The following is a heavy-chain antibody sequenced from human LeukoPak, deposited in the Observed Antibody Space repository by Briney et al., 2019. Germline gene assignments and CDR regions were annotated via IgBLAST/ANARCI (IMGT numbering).Heavy chain of an antibody. Sequence: SETLSLTCTVSGGSISSSSFYWGWLRQPPGKGLEWNGSIYYSGRTYYNPSLKSRVTISVDTSKNQFSLKLSSVNAADTAVYYCARGVLEWLYDYYYYYMDVRGKGTTVTASS. V-gene: IGHV4-39*07. D-gene: IGHD3-3*01. J-gene: IGHJ6*03. CDR2: IYYSGRT. CDR3: ARGVLEWLYDYYYYYMDV. CDR1: GGSISSSSFY.